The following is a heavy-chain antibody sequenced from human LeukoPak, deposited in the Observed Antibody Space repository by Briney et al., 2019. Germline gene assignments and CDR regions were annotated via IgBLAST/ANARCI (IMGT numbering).Heavy chain of an antibody. CDR2: IRYDGSNK. J-gene: IGHJ4*02. V-gene: IGHV3-30*02. CDR3: AKERDTAMVTIDY. Sequence: GGSLRLSCAASGFTFSSYGMHWVRQAPGKGLEWVAFIRYDGSNKYYAGSVKGRFTISRDNSKNTLYLQMNSLRAEDTAVYYCAKERDTAMVTIDYWGQGTLVTVSS. D-gene: IGHD5-18*01. CDR1: GFTFSSYG.